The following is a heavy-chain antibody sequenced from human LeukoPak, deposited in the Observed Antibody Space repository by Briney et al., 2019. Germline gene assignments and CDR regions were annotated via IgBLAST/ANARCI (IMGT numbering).Heavy chain of an antibody. Sequence: GGSLRLSCAASGFTFSSYAMSWVRQSPGKGLEWVSHINNNGGSTSFADSVKGRFTISRDNSKNTLYLQMSSVRVDDTAVHYCARDRGRYYDSRGFYWGYYFDSWGQGILVTVST. CDR2: INNNGGST. J-gene: IGHJ4*02. D-gene: IGHD3-22*01. CDR1: GFTFSSYA. V-gene: IGHV3-23*05. CDR3: ARDRGRYYDSRGFYWGYYFDS.